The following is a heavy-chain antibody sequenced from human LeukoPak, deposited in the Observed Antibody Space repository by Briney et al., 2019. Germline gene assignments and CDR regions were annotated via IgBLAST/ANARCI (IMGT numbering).Heavy chain of an antibody. CDR3: ARGYYSASRIDY. CDR2: INSDGSTT. V-gene: IGHV3-74*01. D-gene: IGHD2-2*01. J-gene: IGHJ4*02. CDR1: GLTFSSFW. Sequence: GGSLRLSWAASGLTFSSFWMHWVRRAPGKGLEWVSRINSDGSTTTYADSVKGRLTISRDNAKNTLYLQMNSLRAEDTAVYYCARGYYSASRIDYWGQGALVTISS.